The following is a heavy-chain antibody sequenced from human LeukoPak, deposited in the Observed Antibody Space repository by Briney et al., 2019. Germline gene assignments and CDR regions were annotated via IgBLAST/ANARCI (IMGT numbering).Heavy chain of an antibody. Sequence: SETLSLTCAVYGGSFSGYYWSWIRQPPGKGLEWIGEIYHSGSTNYNPSLKSRVTISVDKSKNQFSLKLSSVTAADTAVYYCARDLEKAFDIWGQGTMVTVSS. V-gene: IGHV4-34*01. CDR3: ARDLEKAFDI. J-gene: IGHJ3*02. CDR1: GGSFSGYY. D-gene: IGHD1-1*01. CDR2: IYHSGST.